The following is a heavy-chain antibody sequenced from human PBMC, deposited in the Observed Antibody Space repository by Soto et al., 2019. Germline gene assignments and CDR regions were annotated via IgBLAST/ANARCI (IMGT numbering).Heavy chain of an antibody. CDR2: IIPIFGTA. J-gene: IGHJ6*02. D-gene: IGHD4-17*01. Sequence: AASVRVSCKASGGTFSSYAISWVRQAPGQGLERMGGIIPIFGTANYAQKFQGRVTITADESTSTAYMELSSLRSEDTAVYYCARVTTYYYYYGMDVWAKGPRSPSP. V-gene: IGHV1-69*13. CDR1: GGTFSSYA. CDR3: ARVTTYYYYYGMDV.